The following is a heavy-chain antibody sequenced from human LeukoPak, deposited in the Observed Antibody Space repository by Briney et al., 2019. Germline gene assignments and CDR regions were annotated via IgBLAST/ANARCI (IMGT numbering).Heavy chain of an antibody. V-gene: IGHV3-73*01. Sequence: GGSLRLSCAASGFTFSGSAMHWVRQASGEGLEWVGRIRSKANSYATAYAASVKGRFTISRDDSKNTAYLQMNSLKTEDTAVYYCTTDGTGTREGDYWGQGTLVTVSS. D-gene: IGHD1-1*01. CDR1: GFTFSGSA. CDR2: IRSKANSYAT. J-gene: IGHJ4*02. CDR3: TTDGTGTREGDY.